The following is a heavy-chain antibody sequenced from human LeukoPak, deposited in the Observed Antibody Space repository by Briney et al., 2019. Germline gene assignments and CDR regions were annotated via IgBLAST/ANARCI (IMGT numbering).Heavy chain of an antibody. V-gene: IGHV4-34*01. CDR3: APRAVAGYFDY. CDR1: GGSFSGYY. CDR2: INHSGST. Sequence: PSETLSLTCAVYGGSFSGYYWGWIRQPPGKGLEWIGEINHSGSTNYNPSLKSRVTISVDTSKNQFSLKLSSVTAADTAVYYCAPRAVAGYFDYWGQGTLVTVSS. D-gene: IGHD6-19*01. J-gene: IGHJ4*02.